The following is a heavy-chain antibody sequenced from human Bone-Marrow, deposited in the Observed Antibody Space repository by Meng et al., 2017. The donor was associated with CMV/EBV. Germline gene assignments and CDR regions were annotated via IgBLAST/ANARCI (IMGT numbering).Heavy chain of an antibody. CDR2: IYYSGST. Sequence: SETLSLTCTVSGGSISSSSYYWGWIRQPPGKGLEWIGSIYYSGSTYYNPSLKSRVTISVDTSKNQFSLKLSAVTAADTAVYYCARNNPREGNDYWGQGTLVTVSS. D-gene: IGHD1-26*01. CDR1: GGSISSSSYY. CDR3: ARNNPREGNDY. V-gene: IGHV4-39*01. J-gene: IGHJ4*02.